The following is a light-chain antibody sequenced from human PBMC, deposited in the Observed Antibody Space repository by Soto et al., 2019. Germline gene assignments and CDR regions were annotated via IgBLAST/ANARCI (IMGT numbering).Light chain of an antibody. CDR1: QTISSS. CDR2: KAS. CDR3: HQCDSYSPYT. V-gene: IGKV1-5*03. J-gene: IGKJ2*01. Sequence: DIQMTQFPPTLSASIGDRVTITCRASQTISSSLAWYQQKPGKAPKLLIYKASTLETGVPSRFSGSGSGTEFTLTISSLQPADFATYYCHQCDSYSPYTFGQGTRLEIK.